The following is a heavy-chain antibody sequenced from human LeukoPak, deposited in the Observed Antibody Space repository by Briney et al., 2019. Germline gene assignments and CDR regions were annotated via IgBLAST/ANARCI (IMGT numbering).Heavy chain of an antibody. D-gene: IGHD6-19*01. V-gene: IGHV1-18*01. CDR1: RYTFTSYG. Sequence: ASVKVSCKASRYTFTSYGICGVRQAPGQGREWMGWISVYNGNTNYAQKLQGRVTMTTDTSTTTANMELRSLRSDDTAVYYCARISSSVWYLFPFDYWGQGNPGTASS. J-gene: IGHJ4*02. CDR3: ARISSSVWYLFPFDY. CDR2: ISVYNGNT.